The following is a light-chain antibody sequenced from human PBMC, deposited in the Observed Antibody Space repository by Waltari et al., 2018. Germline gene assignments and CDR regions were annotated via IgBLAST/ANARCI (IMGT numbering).Light chain of an antibody. Sequence: QQHPCKAPKLMFYDVCNRPSGVSNRFSGSQSGHTPSLTLSGLQAEDDADYYCSSYTNSRTFVVFGGGTNLTVL. CDR3: SSYTNSRTFVV. CDR2: DVC. J-gene: IGLJ2*01. V-gene: IGLV2-14*04.